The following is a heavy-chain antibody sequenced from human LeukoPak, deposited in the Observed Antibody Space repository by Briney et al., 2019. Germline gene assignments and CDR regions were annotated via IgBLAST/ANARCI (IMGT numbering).Heavy chain of an antibody. CDR3: AKSPHSAADNWFDP. CDR2: ISAGGGST. CDR1: GFTLSTYA. Sequence: PGGSLRLSCAASGFTLSTYAMNWVRQAPGKGLEWVSGISAGGGSTYYADSVKGRFTISRDNSKNTLYLQMNSLTVEDTAVYYCAKSPHSAADNWFDPWGRGTLVTVSS. D-gene: IGHD2-15*01. J-gene: IGHJ5*02. V-gene: IGHV3-23*01.